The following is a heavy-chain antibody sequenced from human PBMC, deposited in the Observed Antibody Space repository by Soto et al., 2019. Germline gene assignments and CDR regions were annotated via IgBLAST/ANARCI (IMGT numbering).Heavy chain of an antibody. CDR3: ARAPYDIYYYYGMDV. CDR1: GGSISSYY. CDR2: IYYSGST. V-gene: IGHV4-59*01. J-gene: IGHJ6*02. Sequence: PSETLSLTCTVSGGSISSYYWSWIRQPPGKGLEWIGYIYYSGSTNYNPSPKSRVTISVDTSKNQFSLKLSSVTAADTAVYYCARAPYDIYYYYGMDVWGQGTTVTVSS. D-gene: IGHD3-9*01.